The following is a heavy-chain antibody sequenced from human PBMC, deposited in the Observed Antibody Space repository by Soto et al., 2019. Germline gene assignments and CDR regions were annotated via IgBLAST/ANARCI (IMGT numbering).Heavy chain of an antibody. D-gene: IGHD4-17*01. CDR3: ARGRNYGDYSPVDP. CDR1: GYTFTSYG. J-gene: IGHJ5*02. Sequence: ASVKVSCKASGYTFTSYGISWVRQAPGQGLEWMGWISPYNGNTNYAQKFQGRVTMTTDKSTSTAYMELRSLRSDDTAVYYCARGRNYGDYSPVDPWGQGTLVTVSS. CDR2: ISPYNGNT. V-gene: IGHV1-18*01.